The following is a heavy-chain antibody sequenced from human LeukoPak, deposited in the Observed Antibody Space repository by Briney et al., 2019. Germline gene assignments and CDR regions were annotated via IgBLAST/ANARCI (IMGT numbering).Heavy chain of an antibody. Sequence: SSETLSLTCGVSGGSISSTNWWTWVRPPPGKGLEWIGEVDLLGSTNYNPSLGSRVTISIDKSENHVSLKLTSVTAADTAVYYCAREGGRGPTDYGDHVYWGQGTLVTVSS. CDR2: VDLLGST. V-gene: IGHV4-4*02. CDR3: AREGGRGPTDYGDHVY. J-gene: IGHJ4*02. D-gene: IGHD4-17*01. CDR1: GGSISSTNW.